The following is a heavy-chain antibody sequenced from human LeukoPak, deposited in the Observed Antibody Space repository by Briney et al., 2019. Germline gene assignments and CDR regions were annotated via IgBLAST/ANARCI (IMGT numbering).Heavy chain of an antibody. CDR1: GFSFSSYG. Sequence: GGTLRLSCAASGFSFSSYGMSWVRQAPGKGLEWISAITGSGGTTYYADSVEGRFTISRDNSKNTLYLQVNSLRAEDTAVYYCARDRMGAILYFHSWGQGTLVTVSS. J-gene: IGHJ4*02. D-gene: IGHD1-26*01. V-gene: IGHV3-23*01. CDR2: ITGSGGTT. CDR3: ARDRMGAILYFHS.